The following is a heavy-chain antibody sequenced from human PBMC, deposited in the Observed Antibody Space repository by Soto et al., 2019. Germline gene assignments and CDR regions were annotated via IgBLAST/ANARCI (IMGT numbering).Heavy chain of an antibody. Sequence: GGSLRLSCVASGFAFSRCRMRWVRQVPGKGLAWVSRFNGDGSGTAYADSVKGRFTMSRDNAKNTLYLHMNSLRAEDTAVYYCVREYYDFRSGTASDAFDIWGQGTKVTVSS. CDR2: FNGDGSGT. D-gene: IGHD3-3*01. CDR1: GFAFSRCR. V-gene: IGHV3-74*01. J-gene: IGHJ3*02. CDR3: VREYYDFRSGTASDAFDI.